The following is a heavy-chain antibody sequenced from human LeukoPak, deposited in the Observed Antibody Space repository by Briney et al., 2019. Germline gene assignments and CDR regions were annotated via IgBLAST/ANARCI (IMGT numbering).Heavy chain of an antibody. J-gene: IGHJ6*02. D-gene: IGHD6-13*01. CDR2: IYYSGST. V-gene: IGHV4-59*08. CDR3: ARRSSSFYGMDV. Sequence: PSETLSLTCTVSGGSISSYYWSWIRQPPGKGLEGIGYIYYSGSTNYNPSLKSRVTISVDTSKNQFSLKLSSVTAADTAVYYCARRSSSFYGMDVWGQGTTVTVSS. CDR1: GGSISSYY.